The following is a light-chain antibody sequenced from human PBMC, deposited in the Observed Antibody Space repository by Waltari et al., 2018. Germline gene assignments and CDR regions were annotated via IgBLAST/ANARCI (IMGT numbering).Light chain of an antibody. Sequence: EVVMTQSPDTLSVSPGGRATLSCRASQSIATNLAWYQQRRGQAPRLIILDASTRATSISGRFSGSGSGTEFTLTISSLQSDDSAVYYCQQYNRWPPITFGQGTRLEIK. CDR3: QQYNRWPPIT. V-gene: IGKV3-15*01. J-gene: IGKJ5*01. CDR1: QSIATN. CDR2: DAS.